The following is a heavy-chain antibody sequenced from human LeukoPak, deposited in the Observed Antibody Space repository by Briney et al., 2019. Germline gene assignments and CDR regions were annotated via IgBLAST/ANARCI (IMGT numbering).Heavy chain of an antibody. J-gene: IGHJ6*03. Sequence: ASVKVSCKASGYTFTGYYMHWVRQAPGQGLEWMGWINPNSGGTNYAQKFQGRVTMTRDTSISTAYMELSRLRSDDTAVYYCARDSRALPPTYYMDVWGKGTTVTVSS. CDR1: GYTFTGYY. CDR2: INPNSGGT. CDR3: ARDSRALPPTYYMDV. V-gene: IGHV1-2*02.